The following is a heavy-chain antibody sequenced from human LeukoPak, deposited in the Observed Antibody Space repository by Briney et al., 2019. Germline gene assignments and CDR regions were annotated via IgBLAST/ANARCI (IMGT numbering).Heavy chain of an antibody. V-gene: IGHV3-9*01. CDR2: ISWNSGSI. J-gene: IGHJ4*02. D-gene: IGHD3-22*01. Sequence: GRSLRLSCAASGFTFDDYAMHWVRQAPGKGLEWVSGISWNSGSIGYADSVKGRFTISRDNAKNSLYLQMNSLRAEDTALYYCAKAPTYYYDSSGYLSYFDCWGQGTLVTVSS. CDR3: AKAPTYYYDSSGYLSYFDC. CDR1: GFTFDDYA.